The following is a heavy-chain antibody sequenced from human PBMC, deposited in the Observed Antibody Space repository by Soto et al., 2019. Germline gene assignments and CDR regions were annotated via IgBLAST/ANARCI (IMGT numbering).Heavy chain of an antibody. CDR1: GYTFTSYG. V-gene: IGHV1-18*01. Sequence: QVHLVQSGAEVKKPGASVKVSCKASGYTFTSYGITWVRQAPGQVLEWMGWNSAHNGNTDYAQKRQGRVIVTRDTSTSTAYMELRSLRSDDTAVYYCARGRYGDYWGQGALFSVSS. J-gene: IGHJ4*02. D-gene: IGHD1-1*01. CDR2: NSAHNGNT. CDR3: ARGRYGDY.